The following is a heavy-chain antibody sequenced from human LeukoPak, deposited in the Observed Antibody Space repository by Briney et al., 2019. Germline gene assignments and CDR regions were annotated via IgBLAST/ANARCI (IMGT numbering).Heavy chain of an antibody. V-gene: IGHV3-74*01. CDR2: INTDGTVT. D-gene: IGHD6-19*01. Sequence: GGSPRLSCAASGFTFSKYWMLWVRQAPGKGLESVARINTDGTVTTYADSVKGRFTVSRDNADNTMFLQMNSVRDEDTAVYYCATKQWLAPPPDSWGQGTPVTVSS. CDR1: GFTFSKYW. CDR3: ATKQWLAPPPDS. J-gene: IGHJ4*02.